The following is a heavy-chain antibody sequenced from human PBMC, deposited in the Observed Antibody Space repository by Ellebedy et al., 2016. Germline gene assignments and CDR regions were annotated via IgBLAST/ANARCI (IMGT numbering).Heavy chain of an antibody. CDR1: DGSFKNYY. CDR2: INHSGST. V-gene: IGHV4-34*01. J-gene: IGHJ6*03. D-gene: IGHD3-3*01. Sequence: SETLSLTXAVSDGSFKNYYWNWIRQPPGKGLEWIGEINHSGSTGYNPSLRSRVTMSVDTSKNLFSLRLTSMTAADTAVYYCARGRRFVEWLLLPSGFFMDVWGNGTTVTVSS. CDR3: ARGRRFVEWLLLPSGFFMDV.